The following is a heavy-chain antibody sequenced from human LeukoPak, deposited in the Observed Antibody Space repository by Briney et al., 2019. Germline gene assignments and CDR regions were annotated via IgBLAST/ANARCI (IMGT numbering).Heavy chain of an antibody. Sequence: ASVKVSCKASGYTFTSYYMHWVRQALGQGLEWMGIINPSGGSTSYAQKFQGRVTMTRDTSTSTVYMKLSSLRSEDTAVYYCARNAYCGGDCYTQFYFDYWGQGTLVTVSS. CDR3: ARNAYCGGDCYTQFYFDY. CDR2: INPSGGST. D-gene: IGHD2-21*02. CDR1: GYTFTSYY. V-gene: IGHV1-46*01. J-gene: IGHJ4*02.